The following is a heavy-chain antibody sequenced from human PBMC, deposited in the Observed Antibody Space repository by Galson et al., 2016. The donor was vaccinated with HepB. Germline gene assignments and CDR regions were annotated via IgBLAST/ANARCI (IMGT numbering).Heavy chain of an antibody. J-gene: IGHJ6*02. D-gene: IGHD4-17*01. V-gene: IGHV3-30*18. CDR1: GFTFDDYA. CDR2: ISNDGSKK. CDR3: AKFQKGATVTTWEDFYYGMDV. Sequence: SLRLSCAASGFTFDDYAMHWVRQAPGKGLEWVAVISNDGSKKYYEDSVKGRFTISRDSSKNTLYLQMNSLRAEDTAVYYCAKFQKGATVTTWEDFYYGMDVWGQGTTVTVSS.